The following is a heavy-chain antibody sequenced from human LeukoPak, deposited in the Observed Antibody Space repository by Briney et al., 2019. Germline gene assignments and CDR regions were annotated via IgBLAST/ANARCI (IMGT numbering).Heavy chain of an antibody. CDR1: GFTFSSYW. D-gene: IGHD3-10*01. J-gene: IGHJ4*02. CDR2: IKQDGSEK. Sequence: GGSLRLSCAASGFTFSSYWMSWVRQAPGKGLEWVANIKQDGSEKYYVDSVKGRFTISRDNAKNSLYLRMNSLRAEDTAVYYCARVYYIGVIDYWGQGTLVTVSS. V-gene: IGHV3-7*01. CDR3: ARVYYIGVIDY.